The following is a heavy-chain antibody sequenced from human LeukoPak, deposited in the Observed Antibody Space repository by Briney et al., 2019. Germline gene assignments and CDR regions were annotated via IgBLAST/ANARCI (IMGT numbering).Heavy chain of an antibody. CDR1: GYTSTVYY. J-gene: IGHJ5*02. Sequence: ASVKVSCKASGYTSTVYYMHWVGPAPGQGLEWMGWINPNSGGTNYAQKFQGRVTMTRDTSISTAYMELSRLRSDDTAVYYCAREVVVVAATDLDAVVGWFDPWGQGTLVTVSS. D-gene: IGHD2-15*01. V-gene: IGHV1-2*02. CDR3: AREVVVVAATDLDAVVGWFDP. CDR2: INPNSGGT.